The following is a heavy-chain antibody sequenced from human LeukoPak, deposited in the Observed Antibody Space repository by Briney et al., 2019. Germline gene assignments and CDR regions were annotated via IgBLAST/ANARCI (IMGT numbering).Heavy chain of an antibody. CDR2: IKQDGSEY. V-gene: IGHV3-7*01. CDR3: ARERALGGFDY. J-gene: IGHJ4*02. CDR1: GFTFINYW. Sequence: GGSLRLSCAGSGFTFINYWMSWVRQAPGRGLEWVANIKQDGSEYYYVDSVKGRFTISRDNAKNSLYLQMNSLRAEDTAVYYCARERALGGFDYWGQGILVTVSS. D-gene: IGHD3-16*01.